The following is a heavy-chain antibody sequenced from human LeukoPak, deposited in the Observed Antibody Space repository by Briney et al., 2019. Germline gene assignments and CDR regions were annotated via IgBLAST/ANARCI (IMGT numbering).Heavy chain of an antibody. J-gene: IGHJ4*02. D-gene: IGHD3-10*01. CDR1: GYTFTGYY. V-gene: IGHV1-2*02. CDR3: ATPVYGSGSYPALDY. CDR2: INSNSGGT. Sequence: ASVKVSCKASGYTFTGYYMHWVRQAPGQGLEWMGWINSNSGGTNYAQKFQGRVTMTRDTSISTAYIELSRLRSDDTAVYYCATPVYGSGSYPALDYWGQGTLVTVSS.